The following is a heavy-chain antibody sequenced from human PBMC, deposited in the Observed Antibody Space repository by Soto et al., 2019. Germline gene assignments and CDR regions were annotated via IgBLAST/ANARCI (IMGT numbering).Heavy chain of an antibody. D-gene: IGHD2-21*01. Sequence: SETLSLTCNVSDDSLSTYYWSWIRQPAGKGLEWIGRIYASGSTNYNPSLKGRVSMSVDTSKRQFSLKMISVTAADTAMYYCARSAIPRGGWFSPWGQG. J-gene: IGHJ5*02. CDR3: ARSAIPRGGWFSP. V-gene: IGHV4-4*07. CDR2: IYASGST. CDR1: DDSLSTYY.